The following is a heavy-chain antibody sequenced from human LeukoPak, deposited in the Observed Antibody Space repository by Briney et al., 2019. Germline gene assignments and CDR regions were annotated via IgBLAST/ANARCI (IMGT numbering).Heavy chain of an antibody. V-gene: IGHV4-30-4*01. D-gene: IGHD3-3*01. CDR2: IYYSGST. Sequence: SQTLSLTCTVSGGSISSGDYYWSWIRQPPGKGLEWIGYIYYSGSTYYNPSLKSRVTISVDTSKNQFSLKLSSVTAADTAVYYCAREGYDFWSGPQFDPWGQGTLVTVSS. CDR3: AREGYDFWSGPQFDP. J-gene: IGHJ5*02. CDR1: GGSISSGDYY.